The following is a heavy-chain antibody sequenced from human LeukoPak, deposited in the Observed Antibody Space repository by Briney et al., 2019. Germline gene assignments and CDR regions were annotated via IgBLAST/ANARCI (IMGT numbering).Heavy chain of an antibody. CDR2: ISYDGSNK. D-gene: IGHD2-2*01. CDR3: VKSRGYCSSTSCYVFDY. Sequence: GRSLRHSCAASGFTFSSYGMHWVRQAPGKGLEWVAVISYDGSNKYYADSVKGRFTISRDNSKNTLYLQMNSLRAEDTAVYYCVKSRGYCSSTSCYVFDYWGQGTLVTVSS. V-gene: IGHV3-30*18. CDR1: GFTFSSYG. J-gene: IGHJ4*02.